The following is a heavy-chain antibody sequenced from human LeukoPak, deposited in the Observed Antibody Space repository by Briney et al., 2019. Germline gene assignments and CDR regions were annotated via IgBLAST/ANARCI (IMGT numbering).Heavy chain of an antibody. Sequence: ASVKVSCKASGYTFTSYDINWVRQATGQGLEWMGWMNPNSGNTGYAQKFQGRVTMTRNTSISTAYMELSSLRSEDTAVYYCARVAAPAFIVGAPVYCYYGMDVWGQGTTVTVSS. D-gene: IGHD1-26*01. CDR1: GYTFTSYD. CDR3: ARVAAPAFIVGAPVYCYYGMDV. J-gene: IGHJ6*02. V-gene: IGHV1-8*01. CDR2: MNPNSGNT.